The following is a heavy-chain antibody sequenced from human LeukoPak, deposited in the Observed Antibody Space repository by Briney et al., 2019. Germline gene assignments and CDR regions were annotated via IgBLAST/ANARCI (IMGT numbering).Heavy chain of an antibody. J-gene: IGHJ4*02. CDR2: IYYSGST. V-gene: IGHV4-59*01. Sequence: SETLSLTCTVSGGSISSYYWSWIRQPPGKGLEWIGYIYYSGSTNYNPSLKSRVTISVDTSKNQFSLKLSSVTAADTAVYYGARDASLSYWGQGTLVTVSS. CDR3: ARDASLSY. CDR1: GGSISSYY.